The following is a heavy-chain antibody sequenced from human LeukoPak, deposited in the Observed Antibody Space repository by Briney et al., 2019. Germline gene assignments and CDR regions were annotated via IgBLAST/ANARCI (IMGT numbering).Heavy chain of an antibody. CDR2: FDPEDGET. D-gene: IGHD3-9*01. CDR1: GYTLTELS. CDR3: ARGAYNYYDILTGYNDY. Sequence: ASVKVSCKVSGYTLTELSMHWVRQAPGKGLEWMGGFDPEDGETIYAQKFQGRVTMTEDTSTDTAYMELSSLRSEDTAVYYCARGAYNYYDILTGYNDYWGQGTLVTVSS. J-gene: IGHJ4*02. V-gene: IGHV1-24*01.